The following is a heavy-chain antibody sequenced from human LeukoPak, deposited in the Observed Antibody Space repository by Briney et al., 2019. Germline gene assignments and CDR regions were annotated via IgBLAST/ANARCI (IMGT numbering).Heavy chain of an antibody. CDR1: GFTVSSYY. D-gene: IGHD6-19*01. Sequence: PGGSLRLSCAASGFTVSSYYMYWVRQAPGKGLEWVSFIYSGGSTYYADSVKGRFTISRDNSKNTLYLQMNSLRAEDTAVYYCARGSGWDFDYWGQGTLVTVFS. V-gene: IGHV3-66*01. J-gene: IGHJ4*02. CDR3: ARGSGWDFDY. CDR2: IYSGGST.